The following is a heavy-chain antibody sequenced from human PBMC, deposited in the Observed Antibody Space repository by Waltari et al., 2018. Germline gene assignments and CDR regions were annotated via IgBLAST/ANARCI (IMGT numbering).Heavy chain of an antibody. CDR3: ARAGWYSSGWYGY. CDR2: ISSSSSYI. CDR1: GFTFSSYS. V-gene: IGHV3-21*01. Sequence: EVQLVESGGGLVKPGGSLRLSCAASGFTFSSYSMNWVRQAPGKGLEWVSSISSSSSYIYYADSVKGRFTISRDNAKNSLYLQMNSLRAEDTAVYYCARAGWYSSGWYGYWGQGTLVTVSS. J-gene: IGHJ4*02. D-gene: IGHD6-19*01.